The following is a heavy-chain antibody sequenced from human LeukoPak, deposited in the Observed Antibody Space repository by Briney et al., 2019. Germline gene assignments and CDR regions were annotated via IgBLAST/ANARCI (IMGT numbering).Heavy chain of an antibody. Sequence: SQTLSLTCIVSGGSVSSPDSYWSWIRQPPGKGLEWIGNVYYIGTTSYNSSLKSRVTISVDTSKNQFSLEVTSVTAADAAVYYCAKNTSSSPWFDPWGQGTLVTVSS. V-gene: IGHV4-61*08. CDR2: VYYIGTT. CDR3: AKNTSSSPWFDP. J-gene: IGHJ5*02. D-gene: IGHD6-6*01. CDR1: GGSVSSPDSY.